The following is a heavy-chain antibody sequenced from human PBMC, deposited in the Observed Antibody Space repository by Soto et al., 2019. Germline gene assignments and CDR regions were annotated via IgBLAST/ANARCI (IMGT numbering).Heavy chain of an antibody. V-gene: IGHV3-7*01. D-gene: IGHD2-2*01. Sequence: PGGSLRLSCAASGFTFSSYWMSWVRQAPGKGLEWVANIKQDGSEKYYVDSVKGRFTISRDNAKNSLYLQMNSLRTADTAVYYCAKDQGLRSRDGYNPDYWGQGTLVTVSS. CDR3: AKDQGLRSRDGYNPDY. CDR2: IKQDGSEK. J-gene: IGHJ4*02. CDR1: GFTFSSYW.